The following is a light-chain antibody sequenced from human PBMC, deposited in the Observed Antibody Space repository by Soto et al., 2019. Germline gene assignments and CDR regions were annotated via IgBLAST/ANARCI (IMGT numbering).Light chain of an antibody. V-gene: IGLV2-18*02. CDR3: SSYAGSRTLV. CDR2: GVN. CDR1: SSDVGAYNR. J-gene: IGLJ2*01. Sequence: QSALTQPPSVSGSPGQSVSFSCAGTSSDVGAYNRVSWYQQSPGTAPKLIIYGVNHRPSGVPDRFSGSKSGNTASLTISGLQAEDEADYYCSSYAGSRTLVFGGGTKVTVL.